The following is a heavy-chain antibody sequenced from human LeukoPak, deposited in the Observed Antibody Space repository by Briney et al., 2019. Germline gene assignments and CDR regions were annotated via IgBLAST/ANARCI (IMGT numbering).Heavy chain of an antibody. CDR2: IKPNNGGT. V-gene: IGHV1-2*02. CDR3: ARTPLAGTGYFDY. CDR1: GYTFTGYY. J-gene: IGHJ4*02. D-gene: IGHD6-19*01. Sequence: ASVKVSCKASGYTFTGYYMHWVRQAPGQGLEWMGWIKPNNGGTNYAQKFQGRVTMPRDTSTSTVYMELSSLRSEDTAVYYCARTPLAGTGYFDYWGQGTLVTVSS.